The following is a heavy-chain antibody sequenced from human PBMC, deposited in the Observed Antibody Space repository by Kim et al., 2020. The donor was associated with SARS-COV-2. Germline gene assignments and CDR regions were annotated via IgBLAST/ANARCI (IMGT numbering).Heavy chain of an antibody. CDR1: GFTFSSYG. J-gene: IGHJ4*02. D-gene: IGHD3-22*01. CDR2: IWYDGSNK. CDR3: ARGWYYDSSGLED. Sequence: GGSLRLSCAASGFTFSSYGMHWVRQAPGKGLEWVAVIWYDGSNKYYADSVKGRFTISRDNSKNTLYLQMNSLRAEDTAVYYCARGWYYDSSGLEDWGQGTLVTVSS. V-gene: IGHV3-33*01.